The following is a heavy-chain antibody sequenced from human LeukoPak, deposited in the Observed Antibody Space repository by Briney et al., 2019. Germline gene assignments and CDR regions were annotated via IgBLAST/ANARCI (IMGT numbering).Heavy chain of an antibody. Sequence: GGSLRLSCAASGXTFSSYGMHWVRQAPGKGLEWVAVISYDGSNKYYADSVKGRFTISRDNSKNTLYLQMNSLRAEDTAVYYCAKDQFPDEPAATYYYYGMDVWGQGTTVTVSS. J-gene: IGHJ6*02. D-gene: IGHD2-2*01. CDR2: ISYDGSNK. V-gene: IGHV3-30*18. CDR3: AKDQFPDEPAATYYYYGMDV. CDR1: GXTFSSYG.